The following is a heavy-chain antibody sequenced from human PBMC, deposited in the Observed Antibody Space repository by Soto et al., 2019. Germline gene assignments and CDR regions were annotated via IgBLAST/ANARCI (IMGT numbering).Heavy chain of an antibody. D-gene: IGHD2-15*01. CDR1: GFSFRTYS. J-gene: IGHJ5*02. V-gene: IGHV3-21*06. Sequence: GGSLRLSCAASGFSFRTYSMNWVRQAPGGGLEWVSSITSNSNDRYYADSVRGRFTISRDNAKNSLYLQMNSLRPEDTAMYFCASSYNWYEAWGQGTLVTVSS. CDR3: ASSYNWYEA. CDR2: ITSNSNDR.